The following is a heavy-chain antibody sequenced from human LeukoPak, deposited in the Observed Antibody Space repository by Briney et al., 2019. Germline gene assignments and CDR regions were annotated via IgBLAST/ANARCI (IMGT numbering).Heavy chain of an antibody. CDR2: IKSKTDGGTT. V-gene: IGHV3-15*01. CDR3: TTDSSSWYVDI. CDR1: GVTFSNAW. J-gene: IGHJ3*02. D-gene: IGHD6-13*01. Sequence: PGGSLRLSCAASGVTFSNAWMSWVRQAPGKGLEWVGRIKSKTDGGTTDYAAPVKGRFTISRDDSKNTLYLQMNSLKTEDTAVYYCTTDSSSWYVDIWGQGTMVTVSS.